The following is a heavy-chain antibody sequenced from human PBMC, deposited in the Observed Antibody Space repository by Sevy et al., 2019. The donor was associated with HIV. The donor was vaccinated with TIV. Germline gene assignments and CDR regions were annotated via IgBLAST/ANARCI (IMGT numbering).Heavy chain of an antibody. CDR1: GGSITSLY. D-gene: IGHD1-26*01. Sequence: SETLSLTCTVSGGSITSLYWNWIRQPPGKGLEWIANIYSNGHINYNPSLKSRVTLSLDTSKNQFSLRLGSVTAADTAMYYCAGENAWGRGYSWGQGTLVTVSS. CDR2: IYSNGHI. J-gene: IGHJ4*02. V-gene: IGHV4-59*08. CDR3: AGENAWGRGYS.